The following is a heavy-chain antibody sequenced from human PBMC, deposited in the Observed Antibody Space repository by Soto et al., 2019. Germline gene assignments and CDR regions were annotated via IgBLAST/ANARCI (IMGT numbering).Heavy chain of an antibody. J-gene: IGHJ6*02. CDR3: TRCGIRYHSIGYYLGIDGMDV. V-gene: IGHV1-69*12. D-gene: IGHD3-22*01. Sequence: QVQLVQSGAEVKKPESSVRVSCKASGGTFNSYAITWVRQAPGQGLEWMGGTIPMFGTTNYAEKFQGRVTISADDSTNTAYMGLSSLRSEDTAVYYCTRCGIRYHSIGYYLGIDGMDVWGQGTTVIVSS. CDR2: TIPMFGTT. CDR1: GGTFNSYA.